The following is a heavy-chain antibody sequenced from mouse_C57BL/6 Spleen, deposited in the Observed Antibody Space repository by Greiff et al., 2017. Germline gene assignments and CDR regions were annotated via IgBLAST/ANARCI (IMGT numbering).Heavy chain of an antibody. CDR2: INYDGSST. V-gene: IGHV5-16*01. D-gene: IGHD2-4*01. Sequence: EVQVVESEGGLVQPGSSMKLSCTASGFTFSDYYMAWVRQVPEKGLEWVANINYDGSSTYYLDSLKSRFIISRDNAKNILYLQMSSLKSEDTATYYCARDDSHWYFDVWGTGTTVTVSS. CDR3: ARDDSHWYFDV. CDR1: GFTFSDYY. J-gene: IGHJ1*03.